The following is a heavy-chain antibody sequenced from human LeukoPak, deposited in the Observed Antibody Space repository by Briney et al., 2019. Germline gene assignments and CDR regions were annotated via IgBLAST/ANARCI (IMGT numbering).Heavy chain of an antibody. Sequence: GGSLRLSCAASGFTFSSYSMNWVRQAPGKGLEWVSSISSSSSYIYYADSVKGRFTISRDNAKNSLYLQMNSLRAEDTAVYYCARRSDYSTVFDYWGQGTLVTVSS. V-gene: IGHV3-21*01. D-gene: IGHD4-17*01. CDR2: ISSSSSYI. J-gene: IGHJ4*02. CDR3: ARRSDYSTVFDY. CDR1: GFTFSSYS.